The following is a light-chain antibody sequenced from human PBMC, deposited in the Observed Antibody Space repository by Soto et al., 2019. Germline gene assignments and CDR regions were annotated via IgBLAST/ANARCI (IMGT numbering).Light chain of an antibody. CDR2: DAS. V-gene: IGKV1-5*01. Sequence: DIQITQSPSTLSASVGHRVTITCRASQSISSWLAWYQQKPGKAPKLLIYDASGLESGVPSRFSGSGSGTEFTLTISSLQPDDFATYYCHQYNSYSPTFGQGTKVDIK. CDR1: QSISSW. J-gene: IGKJ1*01. CDR3: HQYNSYSPT.